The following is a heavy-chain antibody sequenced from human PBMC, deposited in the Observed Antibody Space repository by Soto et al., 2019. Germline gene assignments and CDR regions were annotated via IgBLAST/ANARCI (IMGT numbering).Heavy chain of an antibody. CDR1: GFTFSDYY. Sequence: QVQLVESGGGLVKPGGSLRLSCVASGFTFSDYYMNWIRQAPGKGLEWVAYITSSGQSVFYAESVKGRFTVSRDNSKNSMYLQMDSLRADDTAIYYCARDARYDSSWYGLDVWGQGTKVTVSS. J-gene: IGHJ6*02. V-gene: IGHV3-11*01. CDR3: ARDARYDSSWYGLDV. D-gene: IGHD6-13*01. CDR2: ITSSGQSV.